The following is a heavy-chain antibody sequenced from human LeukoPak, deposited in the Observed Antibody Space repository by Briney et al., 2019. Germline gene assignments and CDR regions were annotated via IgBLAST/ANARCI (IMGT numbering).Heavy chain of an antibody. J-gene: IGHJ5*02. D-gene: IGHD3-16*02. V-gene: IGHV3-21*01. CDR1: AFTFSSYS. CDR2: ISSSSSSI. Sequence: GGSLRLSCAASAFTFSSYSMNWVRQAPGKGLEWVSSISSSSSSIYYADSVKGRFTISRANAKNSLYLQMNSLRAEDTAVYYCARSRLSHNWFDPWGQGTLVTVSS. CDR3: ARSRLSHNWFDP.